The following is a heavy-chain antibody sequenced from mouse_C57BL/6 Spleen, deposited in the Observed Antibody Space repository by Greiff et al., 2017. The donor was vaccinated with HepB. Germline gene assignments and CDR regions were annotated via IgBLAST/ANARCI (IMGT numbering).Heavy chain of an antibody. J-gene: IGHJ3*01. CDR1: GYTFTSYW. CDR2: INPSSGYT. Sequence: QVQLKESGAELAKPGASVKLSCKASGYTFTSYWMHWVKRRPGQGLEWIGYINPSSGYTKYNQKFKDKATLTADKSSSTAYMQLSSLTYEDSAVYYCARSNDYGGAWFAYWGQGTLVTVSA. CDR3: ARSNDYGGAWFAY. D-gene: IGHD2-4*01. V-gene: IGHV1-7*01.